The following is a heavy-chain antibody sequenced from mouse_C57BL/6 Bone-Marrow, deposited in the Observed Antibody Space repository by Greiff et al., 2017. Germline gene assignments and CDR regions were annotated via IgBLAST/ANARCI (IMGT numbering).Heavy chain of an antibody. Sequence: QVQLQQSGPELVKPGASVKISCKASGYAFSSSWMNWVKQRPGKGLEWIGRIYPGDGDTNYNGKFKGKATLTADKSSSTAYMQLSSLTSEDSAVYFCAMIYYGYDGGFAYWGQETLVTVSA. D-gene: IGHD2-2*01. V-gene: IGHV1-82*01. CDR2: IYPGDGDT. J-gene: IGHJ3*01. CDR1: GYAFSSSW. CDR3: AMIYYGYDGGFAY.